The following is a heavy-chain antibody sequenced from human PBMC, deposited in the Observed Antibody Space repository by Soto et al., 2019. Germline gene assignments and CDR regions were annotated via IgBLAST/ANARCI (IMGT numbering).Heavy chain of an antibody. CDR2: IYHSGST. J-gene: IGHJ4*02. CDR3: ARITMVRGVSLDY. V-gene: IGHV4-38-2*01. CDR1: GYSISSGYY. D-gene: IGHD3-10*01. Sequence: LSLTCAVSGYSISSGYYWGWIRQPPGKGLEWIGSIYHSGSTYYNPSLKSRVTISVDTSKNQFSLKLSSVTAADTAVYYCARITMVRGVSLDYWGQGTLVTVSS.